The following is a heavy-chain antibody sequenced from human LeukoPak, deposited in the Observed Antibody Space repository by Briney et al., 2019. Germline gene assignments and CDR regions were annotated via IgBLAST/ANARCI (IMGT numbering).Heavy chain of an antibody. V-gene: IGHV4-4*07. CDR3: ARHHKQVSYSYYYYYMDV. D-gene: IGHD1-14*01. CDR1: GGSISSYY. CDR2: IYSSGNT. Sequence: PSETLSLTCIVSGGSISSYYWSWIRQPAGKGLEWIGHIYSSGNTNYSPSLKSRVTISVDNSNNQFSLKLSSVTAADTAVYYCARHHKQVSYSYYYYYMDVWGKGTTVTVSS. J-gene: IGHJ6*03.